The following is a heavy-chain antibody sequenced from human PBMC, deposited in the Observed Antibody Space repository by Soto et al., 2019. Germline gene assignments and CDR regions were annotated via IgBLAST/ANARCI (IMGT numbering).Heavy chain of an antibody. J-gene: IGHJ4*02. Sequence: QVQLVESGGGVVQPGRSLRLSCAASGFTFSSYGMHWVRQAPGKGLEWVAVISYDGSNNYYADSVKGRFTISRDNSKNTQYLQMNSQGAEDTAVYYCAKDTVRQTVTTLDYWGQGTLVTVSS. CDR2: ISYDGSNN. CDR1: GFTFSSYG. V-gene: IGHV3-30*18. D-gene: IGHD4-17*01. CDR3: AKDTVRQTVTTLDY.